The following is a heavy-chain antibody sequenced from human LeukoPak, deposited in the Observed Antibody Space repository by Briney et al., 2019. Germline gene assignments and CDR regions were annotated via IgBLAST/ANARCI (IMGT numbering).Heavy chain of an antibody. CDR2: ISYDGSNK. J-gene: IGHJ6*02. CDR3: ARGATGGYYYYYGMDV. CDR1: GFTFSSYS. D-gene: IGHD2-8*02. V-gene: IGHV3-30*03. Sequence: GGSLRLSCAASGFTFSSYSMNWVRQAPGKGLEWVAVISYDGSNKYYADSVKGRFTISRDNSKNTLYLQMNSLRAEDTAVYYCARGATGGYYYYYGMDVWGQGTTVTVSS.